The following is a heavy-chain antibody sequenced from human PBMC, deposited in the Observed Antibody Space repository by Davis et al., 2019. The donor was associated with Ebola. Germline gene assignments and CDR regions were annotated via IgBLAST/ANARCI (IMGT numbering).Heavy chain of an antibody. Sequence: PSETLSLTCTVSGGSISSSSYYWGWIRQPPGKGLEWIGSIYYSGSTYYNPSLKSRVTISVDTSKNQFSLKLSSVTAADTAVYYCARQGGLYYAHRYYFDYWGQGTLVTVSS. CDR2: IYYSGST. D-gene: IGHD2-8*01. CDR1: GGSISSSSYY. CDR3: ARQGGLYYAHRYYFDY. V-gene: IGHV4-39*01. J-gene: IGHJ4*02.